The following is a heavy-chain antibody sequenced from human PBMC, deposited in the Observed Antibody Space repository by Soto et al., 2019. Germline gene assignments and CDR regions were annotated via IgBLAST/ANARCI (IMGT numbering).Heavy chain of an antibody. Sequence: ASVKVSCKASGYTFTSYGISWVRQAPGQGLEWMGWISAYNGNTNYAQKLQGRVTMTTDTSTSTAYMELRSLRSDDTAVYYCARHGDYPGELLAGYDYWGQGTLVTVSS. D-gene: IGHD4-17*01. J-gene: IGHJ4*02. CDR3: ARHGDYPGELLAGYDY. V-gene: IGHV1-18*01. CDR2: ISAYNGNT. CDR1: GYTFTSYG.